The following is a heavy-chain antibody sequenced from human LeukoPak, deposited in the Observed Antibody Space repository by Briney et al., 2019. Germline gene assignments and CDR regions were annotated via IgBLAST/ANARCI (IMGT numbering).Heavy chain of an antibody. D-gene: IGHD3-10*01. CDR1: GFTFSSIA. CDR2: ISGSGGGT. V-gene: IGHV3-23*01. Sequence: GGSLRLSCAASGFTFSSIAMSWVRQAPDKGLEWVSTISGSGGGTYYADSVKGRFTISRDDSKNTLYLQMSSLRAEDTAVYYCARDYASDYWGQGTLVTVSS. CDR3: ARDYASDY. J-gene: IGHJ4*02.